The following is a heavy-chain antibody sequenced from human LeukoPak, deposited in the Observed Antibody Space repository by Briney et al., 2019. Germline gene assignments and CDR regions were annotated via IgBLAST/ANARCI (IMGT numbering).Heavy chain of an antibody. CDR2: ISGRGGST. CDR1: GFTFSDYW. CDR3: AKEESITGAYLY. J-gene: IGHJ4*02. D-gene: IGHD1-20*01. Sequence: SGGSLRLSCAASGFTFSDYWMSWVRQAPGKGLEWVSAISGRGGSTYYADSVKGRFTISRDNSKNTLYLQMNSLRAEDTAVYYCAKEESITGAYLYWGQGTLVTVSS. V-gene: IGHV3-23*01.